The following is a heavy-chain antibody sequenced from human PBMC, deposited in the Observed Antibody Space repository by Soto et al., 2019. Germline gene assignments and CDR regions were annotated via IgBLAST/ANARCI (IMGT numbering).Heavy chain of an antibody. D-gene: IGHD4-4*01. V-gene: IGHV3-23*01. CDR3: AKDSNKYSSSLRGRYFDY. J-gene: IGHJ4*02. Sequence: PGGSLRLSCAASGFTFSSYAMSWVRQAPGKGLEWVSGISGGGSNTFYADSVKGRFTISRDNSKNTLLLQMNSLGAEDTAVYYCAKDSNKYSSSLRGRYFDYWGQGIGVTVS. CDR2: ISGGGSNT. CDR1: GFTFSSYA.